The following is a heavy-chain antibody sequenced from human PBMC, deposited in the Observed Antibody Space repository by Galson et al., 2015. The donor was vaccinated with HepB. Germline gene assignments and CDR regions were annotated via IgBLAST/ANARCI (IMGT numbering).Heavy chain of an antibody. D-gene: IGHD5-18*01. J-gene: IGHJ4*02. V-gene: IGHV1-18*01. CDR2: ISAYNGNT. CDR3: ARIQLFTPSYYFDY. CDR1: GYTFTSYG. Sequence: SVKVSCKASGYTFTSYGISWVRQAPGQGLEWMGWISAYNGNTNYAQKLQGRVTMTTDTSTSTAYMELRSLRSDDTAVYYCARIQLFTPSYYFDYWGQGTLVTVSS.